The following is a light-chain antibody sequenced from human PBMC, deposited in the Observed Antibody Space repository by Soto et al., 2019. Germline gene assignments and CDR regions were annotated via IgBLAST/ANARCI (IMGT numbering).Light chain of an antibody. Sequence: EIVLTQSPATLSLSPGDRATLSCRASQSVGGSLAWYQQKPGQAPRLVIYDTSKRATGIPARFSGSGSGTDFTLTICVLEPEDFAVYYCQHRRDWPLSFGGGTKVDIK. CDR3: QHRRDWPLS. J-gene: IGKJ4*01. V-gene: IGKV3-11*01. CDR2: DTS. CDR1: QSVGGS.